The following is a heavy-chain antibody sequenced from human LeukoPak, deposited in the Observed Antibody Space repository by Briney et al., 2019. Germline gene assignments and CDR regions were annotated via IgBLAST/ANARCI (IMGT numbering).Heavy chain of an antibody. CDR1: GFTFSSYW. J-gene: IGHJ4*02. CDR2: IKQDGSEK. D-gene: IGHD6-13*01. CDR3: ARDIFGQRLVKNFDY. Sequence: GGSLRLSCAASGFTFSSYWMSWVRQAPGKGLEWVANIKQDGSEKYYVDSVKGRFTISRDNAKNSLYLQMNSLRAEDTAVYYCARDIFGQRLVKNFDYWGQGTLVTVSS. V-gene: IGHV3-7*04.